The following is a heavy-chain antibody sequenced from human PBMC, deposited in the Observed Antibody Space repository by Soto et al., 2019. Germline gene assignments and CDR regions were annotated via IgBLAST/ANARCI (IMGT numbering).Heavy chain of an antibody. CDR1: GFTFSNYA. V-gene: IGHV3-30-3*01. J-gene: IGHJ5*02. D-gene: IGHD6-6*01. CDR3: ARGLPIPPRPSLDH. CDR2: ISYDGSDK. Sequence: QVQLVESGGGVVQPGRSLRLSCAASGFTFSNYAMHWVRQAPGKGLEWVAVISYDGSDKYSDSVKGRFTISRDNSKNTLYLQMNSLRPDDTAVYYCARGLPIPPRPSLDHWGQGTLVTVSS.